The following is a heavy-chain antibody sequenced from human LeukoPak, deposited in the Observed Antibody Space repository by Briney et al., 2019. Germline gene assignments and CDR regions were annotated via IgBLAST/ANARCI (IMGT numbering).Heavy chain of an antibody. J-gene: IGHJ4*02. V-gene: IGHV4-39*01. CDR1: GGSISSSSYY. CDR3: ARHARIAAAFDY. D-gene: IGHD6-13*01. CDR2: IYYRGST. Sequence: SETLSLTCTVSGGSISSSSYYWGWIRQPPGKGLEWIGTIYYRGSTYYNPSLKSRVTISVDTSKNQFSLKLSSVTAADTAVYYCARHARIAAAFDYWGQGTLVTVSS.